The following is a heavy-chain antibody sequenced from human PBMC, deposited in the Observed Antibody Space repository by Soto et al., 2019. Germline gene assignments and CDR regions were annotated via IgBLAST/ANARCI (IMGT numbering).Heavy chain of an antibody. CDR2: IFYSGST. V-gene: IGHV4-31*03. D-gene: IGHD6-13*01. Sequence: QVQLQESGPGLVKPSQTLSLICTVSGGSINSGGYYWNWIRQHPGKGLEWIGYIFYSGSTYYNPFLRSRVTISAEMSENQFPLNLSSVTAADTAVYFWARGYRQSGYSSSWVFDYWGQGTLVNVSS. J-gene: IGHJ4*02. CDR1: GGSINSGGYY. CDR3: ARGYRQSGYSSSWVFDY.